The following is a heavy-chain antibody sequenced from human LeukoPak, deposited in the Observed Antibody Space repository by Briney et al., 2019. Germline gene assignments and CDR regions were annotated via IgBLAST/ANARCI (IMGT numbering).Heavy chain of an antibody. Sequence: SETLSLTCTVSGGSISSYYWSWIRQPPGKGLEWIGYIYYSGSTNYNPSLKSRVTISVDTSKNQFSLKLSSVTAADTAVYYCAREALGVVVTAEANWFDPWGQGTLVTVSS. J-gene: IGHJ5*02. CDR3: AREALGVVVTAEANWFDP. CDR1: GGSISSYY. D-gene: IGHD2-21*02. CDR2: IYYSGST. V-gene: IGHV4-59*12.